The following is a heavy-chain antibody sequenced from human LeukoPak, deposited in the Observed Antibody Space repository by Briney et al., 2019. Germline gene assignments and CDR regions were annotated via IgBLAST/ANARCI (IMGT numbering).Heavy chain of an antibody. CDR2: SYYSGNT. D-gene: IGHD1-26*01. CDR1: GGSISGSY. CDR3: ARDPYRDNFFDP. V-gene: IGHV4-59*01. Sequence: SETLSLTCTVSGGSISGSYWSWIRQPPGKGLEWIGSSYYSGNTNYNPSLKSRVTISVNTSKNQFSLNLSSVTAADTAVYYCARDPYRDNFFDPWGQGTLVTVSS. J-gene: IGHJ5*02.